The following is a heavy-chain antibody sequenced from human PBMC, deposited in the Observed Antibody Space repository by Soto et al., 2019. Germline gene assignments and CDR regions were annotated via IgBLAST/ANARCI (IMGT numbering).Heavy chain of an antibody. D-gene: IGHD2-2*01. CDR1: GFTFSSYS. Sequence: GGSLRLSCAASGFTFSSYSMNWVRQAPGKGLGWVSYISSGSSTIYYADSVKGRFTISRDNAKNSLYLQMDSLRAEDTAVYYATRSAYMDVWGTGTTVTVSS. CDR3: TRSAYMDV. V-gene: IGHV3-48*01. J-gene: IGHJ6*03. CDR2: ISSGSSTI.